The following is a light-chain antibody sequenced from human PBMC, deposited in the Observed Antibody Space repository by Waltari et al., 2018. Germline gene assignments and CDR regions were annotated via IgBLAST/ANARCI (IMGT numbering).Light chain of an antibody. Sequence: QSALTQPASVSGSPGQSITISCTGTSSDLGIHNLVSWYQHHPGKAPKFLIYEATKRPSGVSDRFSGSKSGNTASLTISGLQAEDGADYYCCSHVTSNAVMFGGGTKVTVL. CDR1: SSDLGIHNL. V-gene: IGLV2-23*01. CDR3: CSHVTSNAVM. J-gene: IGLJ3*02. CDR2: EAT.